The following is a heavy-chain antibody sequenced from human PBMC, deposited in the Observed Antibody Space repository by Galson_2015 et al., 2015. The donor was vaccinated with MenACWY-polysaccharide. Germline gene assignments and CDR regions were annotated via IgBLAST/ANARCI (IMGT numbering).Heavy chain of an antibody. Sequence: SLRLSCAASGITFSTYAMSWVRQAPGKGLEWVSSISGPGSSTLNADSVQGRFTISRDTSKNTAFLQMHSLSATDTAVYYCAKWFGSGSDNYSYYGIDVWGLGTSVTVSS. J-gene: IGHJ6*02. D-gene: IGHD3-10*01. CDR3: AKWFGSGSDNYSYYGIDV. CDR1: GITFSTYA. V-gene: IGHV3-23*01. CDR2: ISGPGSST.